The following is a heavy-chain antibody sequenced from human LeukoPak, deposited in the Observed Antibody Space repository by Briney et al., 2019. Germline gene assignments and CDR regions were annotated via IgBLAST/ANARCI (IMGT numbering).Heavy chain of an antibody. CDR2: VQQDGSQK. CDR1: GFTFSSYW. J-gene: IGHJ3*02. CDR3: ARDAHYAFDM. V-gene: IGHV3-7*03. Sequence: GRSLTLSCAASGFTFSSYWMSWVRQAPGKGLEWVANVQQDGSQKYYVDSVRGRFTISRDNAKNSLYLQMNSLRAEDTAVYYCARDAHYAFDMWGQGTMVTVSS.